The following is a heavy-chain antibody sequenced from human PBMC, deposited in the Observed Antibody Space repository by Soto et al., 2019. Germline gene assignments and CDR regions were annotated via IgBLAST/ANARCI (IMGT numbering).Heavy chain of an antibody. Sequence: PSGGSLRLSCAASGFTFNDFALNWVRQAPGKGLEWVSTISSDGDNTYYADSVKGRLTISRDNSKRMLYLQMNSLKVDDTAVYYCARDPSTGSADYWGQGTLVTVSS. J-gene: IGHJ4*02. D-gene: IGHD3-9*01. CDR2: ISSDGDNT. V-gene: IGHV3-23*01. CDR1: GFTFNDFA. CDR3: ARDPSTGSADY.